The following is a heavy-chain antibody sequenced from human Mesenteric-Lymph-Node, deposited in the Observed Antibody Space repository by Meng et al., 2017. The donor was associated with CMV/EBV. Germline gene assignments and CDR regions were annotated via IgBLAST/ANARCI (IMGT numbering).Heavy chain of an antibody. CDR2: INPSSGAT. Sequence: FNAYFIHWVRQAPGQGLEWMGSINPSSGATDFAQKFQGRVTVTRDTSVRTVYMELSSLHSDDTAVYYCARDFLELGPGSYPEYLQYWGQGTLVTVSS. J-gene: IGHJ1*01. D-gene: IGHD3-10*01. V-gene: IGHV1-2*02. CDR3: ARDFLELGPGSYPEYLQY. CDR1: FNAYF.